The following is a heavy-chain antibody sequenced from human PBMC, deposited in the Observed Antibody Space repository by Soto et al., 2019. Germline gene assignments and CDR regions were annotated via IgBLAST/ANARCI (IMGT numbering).Heavy chain of an antibody. CDR2: IYYSGST. CDR1: GGSISSYY. J-gene: IGHJ6*02. CDR3: AGLRVYYDILTGYYYYYGMDV. Sequence: SETLSLTCSVSGGSISSYYWSWIRQPPGKGLEWIGYIYYSGSTNYNPSLKSRVTISVDTSKNQFSLKLSSVTAADTAVYYCAGLRVYYDILTGYYYYYGMDVWGQGTTVTVSS. D-gene: IGHD3-9*01. V-gene: IGHV4-59*01.